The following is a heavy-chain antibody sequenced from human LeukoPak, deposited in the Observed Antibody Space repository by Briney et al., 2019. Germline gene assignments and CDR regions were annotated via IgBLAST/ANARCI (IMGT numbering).Heavy chain of an antibody. V-gene: IGHV1-2*06. Sequence: ASVKVSCKASGYTFTGYYMHWVRQAPGQGLEWMGRINPNSGGTNYAQKFQGRVTMTRDTSISTAYMELSRQRSDDTAVYYCARDLPFFGVVIPEPFDYWGQGTLVTVSS. J-gene: IGHJ4*02. CDR1: GYTFTGYY. CDR3: ARDLPFFGVVIPEPFDY. D-gene: IGHD3-3*01. CDR2: INPNSGGT.